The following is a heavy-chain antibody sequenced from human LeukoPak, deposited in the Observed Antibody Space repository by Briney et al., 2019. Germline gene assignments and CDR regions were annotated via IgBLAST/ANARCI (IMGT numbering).Heavy chain of an antibody. D-gene: IGHD6-19*01. J-gene: IGHJ4*02. CDR3: AREMGYSSGWYPFDY. Sequence: PGRSLRLSCAASGFTFRSYAMHWVRQAPGKGLEWVAIISLDGSNRYYGDSVKGRFTISRDNSKNTLSLQMNDLRPEDTAVYYCAREMGYSSGWYPFDYWGQGNLVTVSS. CDR2: ISLDGSNR. CDR1: GFTFRSYA. V-gene: IGHV3-30-3*01.